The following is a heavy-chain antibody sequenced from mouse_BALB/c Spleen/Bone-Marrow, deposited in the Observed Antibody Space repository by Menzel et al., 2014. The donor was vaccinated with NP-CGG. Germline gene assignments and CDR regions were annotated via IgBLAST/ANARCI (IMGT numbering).Heavy chain of an antibody. D-gene: IGHD2-1*01. CDR2: INPYNGGT. CDR3: ARSGLYYGNYLYAMDF. J-gene: IGHJ4*01. Sequence: VQLKQSGPELVKPGASVKISCKASGYSFTGYTMNWVKQSHGKNLEWIGLINPYNGGTSYNQKFKGRAALTVDKSSSTAYMELLSLTSGDSAVYYCARSGLYYGNYLYAMDFWGQGTSVTVSS. V-gene: IGHV1-18*01. CDR1: GYSFTGYT.